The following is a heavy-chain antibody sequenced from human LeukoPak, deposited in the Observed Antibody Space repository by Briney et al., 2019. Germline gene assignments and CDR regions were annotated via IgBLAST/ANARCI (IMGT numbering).Heavy chain of an antibody. CDR3: ARVNHYYGSGSYYYDAFDI. D-gene: IGHD3-10*01. J-gene: IGHJ3*02. CDR1: VYIFTSYG. CDR2: ISAYNGNT. V-gene: IGHV1-18*01. Sequence: ASVKVSRRVSVYIFTSYGISWVRRAPGRGLEGMGWISAYNGNTNYAQKLQGRVTMTTDTSTSTAYMELRSLRSDDTAVYYCARVNHYYGSGSYYYDAFDIWGQGTMVTVSS.